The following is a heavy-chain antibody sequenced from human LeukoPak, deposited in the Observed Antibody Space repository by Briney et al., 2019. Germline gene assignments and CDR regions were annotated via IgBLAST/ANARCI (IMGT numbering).Heavy chain of an antibody. CDR3: ARDRCRYWNDAFDI. CDR2: IYYTVST. CDR1: GGFTTMHY. D-gene: IGHD1-1*01. J-gene: IGHJ3*02. Sequence: PSPTLSLTCTVAGGFTTMHYSSWIRHPPGKGLESIVYIYYTVSTNYNPSLKARVPLSVDTSKKHFSLKLRSVAPAATAVFYFARDRCRYWNDAFDIWGQGTMVTVSS. V-gene: IGHV4-59*11.